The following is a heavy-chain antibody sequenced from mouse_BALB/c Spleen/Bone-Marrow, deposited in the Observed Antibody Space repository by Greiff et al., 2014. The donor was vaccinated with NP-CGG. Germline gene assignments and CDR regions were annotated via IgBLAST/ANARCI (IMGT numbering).Heavy chain of an antibody. J-gene: IGHJ4*01. D-gene: IGHD2-10*02. CDR3: AREYDNYNYAWDY. V-gene: IGHV1S132*01. CDR1: GYIFTNYW. Sequence: VQLQQSGAELVRPGASVKLSCTTSGYIFTNYWIHWVKQRSGQGLEWIARIYPGTGTIFYNEKFKGKATLTADQSSSTAYLQLFSLKSEDSAVYFCAREYDNYNYAWDYWGQGASVTVSS. CDR2: IYPGTGTI.